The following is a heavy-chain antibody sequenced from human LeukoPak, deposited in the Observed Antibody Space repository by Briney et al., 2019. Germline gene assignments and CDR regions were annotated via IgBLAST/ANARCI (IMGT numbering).Heavy chain of an antibody. V-gene: IGHV3-66*02. D-gene: IGHD4-17*01. Sequence: PGGFLRLSCAASGFTVSSNYMSWVRQAPGKGLEWVSVIYSGGSTYYADSVKGRFTISRDNSKNTLYLQMNSLRAEDTAVYYCARDQGGDYTFDYWGQGTLVTVSS. CDR2: IYSGGST. J-gene: IGHJ4*02. CDR3: ARDQGGDYTFDY. CDR1: GFTVSSNY.